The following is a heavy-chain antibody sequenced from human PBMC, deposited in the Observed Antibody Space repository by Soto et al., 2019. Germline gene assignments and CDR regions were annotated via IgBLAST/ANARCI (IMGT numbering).Heavy chain of an antibody. CDR1: GFTFSSYS. CDR2: ISSSSYYI. Sequence: EVQLVESGGGLVKPGGSLRLSCAASGFTFSSYSMNWVRQAPGKGLEWVSSISSSSYYIYYADSVKGRFTISRDNAKNSLYLQMNSLRAEDTAVYYCARGGYSYGQYGMDVWGQGTTVIVSS. J-gene: IGHJ6*02. CDR3: ARGGYSYGQYGMDV. V-gene: IGHV3-21*01. D-gene: IGHD5-18*01.